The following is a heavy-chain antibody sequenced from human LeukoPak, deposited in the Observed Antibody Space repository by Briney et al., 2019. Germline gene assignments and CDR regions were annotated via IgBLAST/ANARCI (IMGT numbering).Heavy chain of an antibody. CDR3: ARVGPRAYCGGDCYSDIDY. D-gene: IGHD2-21*02. CDR1: GFTFSSYW. V-gene: IGHV3-74*01. Sequence: GGSLRLSCAAPGFTFSSYWMHWVRQAPGKGLVWVSRINSDGSSTSYADSVKGRFTISRDNAKNTLYLQMNSLRAEDTAVYYCARVGPRAYCGGDCYSDIDYWGQGTLVTVSS. J-gene: IGHJ4*02. CDR2: INSDGSST.